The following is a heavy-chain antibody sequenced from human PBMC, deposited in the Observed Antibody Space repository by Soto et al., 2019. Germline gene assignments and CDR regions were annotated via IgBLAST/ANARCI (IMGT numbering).Heavy chain of an antibody. D-gene: IGHD1-26*01. V-gene: IGHV6-1*01. J-gene: IGHJ6*02. CDR3: ARELGLKYVIHYYYYYGMDV. CDR2: TYYRSKWYN. CDR1: GDSVSSNSAA. Sequence: PSQTLSLTCAISGDSVSSNSAAWNWIRQSPSRGLEWLGRTYYRSKWYNDYAVSVKSRITINPDTSKNQFSLQLNSVTPEDTAVYYCARELGLKYVIHYYYYYGMDVWGQGTTVTVSS.